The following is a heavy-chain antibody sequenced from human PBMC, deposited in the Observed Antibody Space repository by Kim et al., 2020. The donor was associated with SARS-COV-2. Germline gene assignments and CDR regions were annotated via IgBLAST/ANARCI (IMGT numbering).Heavy chain of an antibody. CDR3: ARGICSSTSCYQIFDY. D-gene: IGHD2-2*01. Sequence: SLKSRVTISVDTSKNQFSLKLSSVTAADTAVYYCARGICSSTSCYQIFDYWGQGTLVTVSS. J-gene: IGHJ4*02. V-gene: IGHV4-59*09.